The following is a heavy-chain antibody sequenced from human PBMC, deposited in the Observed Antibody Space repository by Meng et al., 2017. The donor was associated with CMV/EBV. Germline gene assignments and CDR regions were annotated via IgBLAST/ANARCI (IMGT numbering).Heavy chain of an antibody. Sequence: SETLSLTCTVSGDSISSYYWSWIRQPPGKGLEWIGYIYYSGSTNYNPSLKSRVTISVDTSKNQFSLKLSSVTAADTAVYYCARDSNCSGGSCYSRDYYGMDVWGQGTTVTVSS. D-gene: IGHD2-15*01. CDR2: IYYSGST. V-gene: IGHV4-59*01. CDR3: ARDSNCSGGSCYSRDYYGMDV. J-gene: IGHJ6*02. CDR1: GDSISSYY.